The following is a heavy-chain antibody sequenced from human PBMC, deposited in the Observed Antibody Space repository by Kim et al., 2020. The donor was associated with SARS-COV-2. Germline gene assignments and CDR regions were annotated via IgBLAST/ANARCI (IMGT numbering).Heavy chain of an antibody. D-gene: IGHD3-10*01. Sequence: GGSLRLSCSASGFAVSNNYMNWVRQAPGKGLEWVSVIYSDGSTYYADSVKGRFTISRDDPENTVFLQLNNLRVEDTAIYYCARGSGTPMRYYYYYMDVWGKGTTVTVS. V-gene: IGHV3-53*01. CDR2: IYSDGST. CDR1: GFAVSNNY. J-gene: IGHJ6*03. CDR3: ARGSGTPMRYYYYYMDV.